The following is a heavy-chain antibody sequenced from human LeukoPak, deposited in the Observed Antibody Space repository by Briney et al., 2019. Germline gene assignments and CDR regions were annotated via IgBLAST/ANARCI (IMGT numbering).Heavy chain of an antibody. D-gene: IGHD3-9*01. CDR2: IYPGDSDT. Sequence: GESLKISCKGSGYSFTSYWIGWVGQMPGKGLEWMGIIYPGDSDTRYSPSFQGHVTISADKSTSTAYLQWSSLKASDTAMYYCARFFDILTGYEGNWFDPWGQGTLVTVSS. CDR1: GYSFTSYW. CDR3: ARFFDILTGYEGNWFDP. J-gene: IGHJ5*02. V-gene: IGHV5-51*01.